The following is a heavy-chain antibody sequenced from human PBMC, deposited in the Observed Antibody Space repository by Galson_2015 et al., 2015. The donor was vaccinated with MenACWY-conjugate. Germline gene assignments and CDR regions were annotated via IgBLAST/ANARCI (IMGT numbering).Heavy chain of an antibody. J-gene: IGHJ6*03. D-gene: IGHD3-3*01. CDR3: ARGPRFNAGYYYYYMDV. CDR2: IIPIFGTA. Sequence: SVKVSCKASGGTFSSYAISWVRQAPGQGLEWMGGIIPIFGTANYAQKFQGRVTITADESTSTAYMELSSLRSEDTAVYYCARGPRFNAGYYYYYMDVWGKGTTVTVSS. V-gene: IGHV1-69*13. CDR1: GGTFSSYA.